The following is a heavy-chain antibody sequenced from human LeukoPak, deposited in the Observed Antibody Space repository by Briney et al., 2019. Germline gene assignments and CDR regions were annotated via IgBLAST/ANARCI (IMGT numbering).Heavy chain of an antibody. D-gene: IGHD6-13*01. CDR2: IYYSGST. CDR1: GGSISSYY. V-gene: IGHV4-59*08. J-gene: IGHJ5*02. Sequence: SETLSLTCTVSGGSISSYYWSWIRQPPGKGLEWSGYIYYSGSTNYNPSLKSRVTISVATSKNPFSLKLSSVTAADTAVYYCARTEPLAAAGNWFDTWGQGTLVTVSS. CDR3: ARTEPLAAAGNWFDT.